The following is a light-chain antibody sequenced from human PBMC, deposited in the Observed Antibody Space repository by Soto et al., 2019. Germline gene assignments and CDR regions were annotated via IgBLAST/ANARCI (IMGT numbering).Light chain of an antibody. V-gene: IGKV3-20*01. CDR2: VAS. CDR3: QQYSRSPYT. J-gene: IGKJ2*01. Sequence: PGERATLSCRASQSVSSNYLAWYQQKPDQAPRLLIFVASSRDIGIPDRFSGSGSGTDFTLTISRLEPEDFAVYYCQQYSRSPYTFGQGTKLEIK. CDR1: QSVSSNY.